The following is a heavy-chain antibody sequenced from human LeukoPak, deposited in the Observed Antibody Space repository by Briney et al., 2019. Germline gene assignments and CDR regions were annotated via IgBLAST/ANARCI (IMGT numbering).Heavy chain of an antibody. V-gene: IGHV4-31*03. Sequence: PSETLSLTCTVSGGSISCGGYYWSWIRQHPGKGLEWIGYIYYSGSTYYNPSLKSRVTISVDTSRNQFSLKLSSVTAADTAVYYCARDAGSSTSWGQGTLVTVSS. CDR1: GGSISCGGYY. CDR3: ARDAGSSTS. D-gene: IGHD2-2*01. J-gene: IGHJ4*02. CDR2: IYYSGST.